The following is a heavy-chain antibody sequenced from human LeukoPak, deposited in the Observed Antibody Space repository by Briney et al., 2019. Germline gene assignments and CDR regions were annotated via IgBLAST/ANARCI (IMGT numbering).Heavy chain of an antibody. CDR3: ARSYSSSANDAFDI. Sequence: SQTLSLTCTVSGGSISSGGYYWSWIRQPPGKGLEWIGYIYHSGSTYYNPSVKSRVTISVDRSKNQFSLKLSSVTAADTAVYYCARSYSSSANDAFDIWGQGTMVTVSS. CDR1: GGSISSGGYY. D-gene: IGHD6-6*01. V-gene: IGHV4-30-2*01. CDR2: IYHSGST. J-gene: IGHJ3*02.